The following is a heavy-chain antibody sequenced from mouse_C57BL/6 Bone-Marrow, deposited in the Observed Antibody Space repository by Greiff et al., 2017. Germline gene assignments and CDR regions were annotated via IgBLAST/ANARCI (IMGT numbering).Heavy chain of an antibody. J-gene: IGHJ1*03. CDR2: IHPRSGNT. Sequence: VKLMESGAELARPGASVKLSCKASGYTFTSYGISWVKQRTGQGLEWIGKIHPRSGNTYYNEKFKGKATLTADKSSSTAYMELRSLTSEDSAVXFCASGLYYYGSSYYDWYCDVWGTGTTVTVSS. V-gene: IGHV1-81*01. CDR3: ASGLYYYGSSYYDWYCDV. CDR1: GYTFTSYG. D-gene: IGHD1-1*01.